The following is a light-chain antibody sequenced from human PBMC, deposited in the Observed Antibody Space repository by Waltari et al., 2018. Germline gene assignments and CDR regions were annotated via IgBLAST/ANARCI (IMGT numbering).Light chain of an antibody. V-gene: IGLV1-51*02. CDR3: GTWDSSLSGAV. J-gene: IGLJ7*01. CDR2: EDS. Sequence: QSVLTQPPSVSAAPGQRVTISCSGGRSNIGNNYVSWYRQFPGTAPKLLSYEDSVRPSGFPGRFSGSKSGTSATLDITGLQAGDEADYYCGTWDSSLSGAVFGGGTHLTVL. CDR1: RSNIGNNY.